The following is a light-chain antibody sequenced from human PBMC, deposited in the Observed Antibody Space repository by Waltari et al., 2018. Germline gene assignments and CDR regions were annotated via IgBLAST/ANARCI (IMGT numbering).Light chain of an antibody. CDR3: AAWDDSLSGWV. J-gene: IGLJ3*02. V-gene: IGLV1-47*01. Sequence: QSVLTQPPSASGTPGQRVTISCSVSSSNIGSNSVYWYQQLPGTAPKLLIYRNNQRPSGVPDRFSGSKSGTSASLAISGLRSEDEADYYCAAWDDSLSGWVFGGGTKLTVL. CDR1: SSNIGSNS. CDR2: RNN.